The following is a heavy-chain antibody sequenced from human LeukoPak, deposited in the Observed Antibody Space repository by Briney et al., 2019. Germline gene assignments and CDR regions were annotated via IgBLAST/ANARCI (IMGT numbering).Heavy chain of an antibody. V-gene: IGHV4-30-2*01. J-gene: IGHJ4*02. CDR2: IYHSGST. CDR1: GGSISSGDYS. CDR3: ASVYGSGSYLGY. D-gene: IGHD3-10*01. Sequence: SETLSLTCFVSGGSISSGDYSWSWIRQPPGKGLEWIGYIYHSGSTYYNPSLKSRVTISVDRSKNQFSLKLSSVTAADTAVYYCASVYGSGSYLGYWGPGTLVTVSS.